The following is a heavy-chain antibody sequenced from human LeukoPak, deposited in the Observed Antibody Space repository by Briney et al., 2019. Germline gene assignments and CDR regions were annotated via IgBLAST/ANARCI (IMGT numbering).Heavy chain of an antibody. D-gene: IGHD3-9*01. CDR1: GYTFTGYY. Sequence: ASVKVSCKASGYTFTGYYMHWVRQAPGQGLEWMGWINSNSGGTNYAQKFQGRVTMTRDTSISTAYMELSRLRSDDTAVYYCARVGVRYFDWLAYWGQGTLVTVSS. CDR2: INSNSGGT. V-gene: IGHV1-2*02. CDR3: ARVGVRYFDWLAY. J-gene: IGHJ4*02.